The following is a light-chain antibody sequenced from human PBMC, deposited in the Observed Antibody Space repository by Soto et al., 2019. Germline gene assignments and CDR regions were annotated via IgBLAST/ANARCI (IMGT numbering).Light chain of an antibody. CDR3: QHYYGYSWT. V-gene: IGKV1-5*03. Sequence: DIQMTQSPSTLSACVGDRVTITCRASQSIGSWLAWFQQKPGKAPKVLIYKASNLESGVPSRFSGSGSGTEFTLTISSLQSDDFATYYCQHYYGYSWTFGQGTKVDIK. J-gene: IGKJ1*01. CDR2: KAS. CDR1: QSIGSW.